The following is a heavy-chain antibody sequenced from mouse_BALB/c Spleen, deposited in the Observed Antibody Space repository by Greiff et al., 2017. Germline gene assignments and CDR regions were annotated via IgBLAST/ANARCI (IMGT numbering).Heavy chain of an antibody. V-gene: IGHV5-9-4*01. CDR2: ISSGGSYT. D-gene: IGHD6-1*01. CDR1: GFTFSSYA. J-gene: IGHJ1*01. CDR3: ARSVRYFDV. Sequence: EVQVVESGGGLVKPGGSLKLSCAASGFTFSSYAMSWVRQSPEKRLEWVAEISSGGSYTYYPDTVTGRFTISRDNAKNTLYLEMSSLRSEDTAMYYCARSVRYFDVWGAGTTVTVSS.